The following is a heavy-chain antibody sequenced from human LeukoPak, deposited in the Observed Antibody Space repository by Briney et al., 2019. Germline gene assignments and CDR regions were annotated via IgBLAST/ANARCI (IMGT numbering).Heavy chain of an antibody. V-gene: IGHV1-18*01. Sequence: ASVKVSCKASGYIFRNYGITWVRQAPGQGLQWMGWVTTYKGKTNYAQNVQGRVAMTTDISTYAAYMELRNLTSDDTAVYYCARGVGNDLEDYWGQGTLVTVSS. CDR1: GYIFRNYG. CDR3: ARGVGNDLEDY. J-gene: IGHJ4*02. CDR2: VTTYKGKT. D-gene: IGHD1-1*01.